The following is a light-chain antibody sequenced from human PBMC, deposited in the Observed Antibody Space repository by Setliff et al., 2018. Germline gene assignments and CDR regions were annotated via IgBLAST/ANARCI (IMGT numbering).Light chain of an antibody. Sequence: SYELTQPPPVSVSPGQTARITCSGDALPKQYAYWYQQKPGQAPVLVIYKDSERPSGIPERFSGSSSGTTVTLTISGVQAEDEADYYCQSADSSGTYPVVFGGGTKVTVL. J-gene: IGLJ2*01. CDR1: ALPKQY. V-gene: IGLV3-25*03. CDR2: KDS. CDR3: QSADSSGTYPVV.